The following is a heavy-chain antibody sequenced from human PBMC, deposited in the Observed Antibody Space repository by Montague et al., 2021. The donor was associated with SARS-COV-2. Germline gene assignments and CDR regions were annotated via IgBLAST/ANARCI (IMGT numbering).Heavy chain of an antibody. Sequence: SETLSLTCAVYGGSLSGYYWSWIRQPPGKGLEWIGEINHSGGTNXXPSLKSRVTISVDTSKNQFSLKLSSVTAADTAVYYCARGRRILLWFGELLSGGDYYGMDVWGQGTTVTVSS. CDR3: ARGRRILLWFGELLSGGDYYGMDV. J-gene: IGHJ6*02. D-gene: IGHD3-10*01. V-gene: IGHV4-34*01. CDR2: INHSGGT. CDR1: GGSLSGYY.